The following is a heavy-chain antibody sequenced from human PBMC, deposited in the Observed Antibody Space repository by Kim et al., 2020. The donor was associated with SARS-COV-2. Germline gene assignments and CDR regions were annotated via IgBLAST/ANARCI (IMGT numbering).Heavy chain of an antibody. J-gene: IGHJ4*02. V-gene: IGHV1-69*04. D-gene: IGHD6-13*01. CDR1: GGTFSSYA. CDR2: IIPILGIA. Sequence: SVKVSCKASGGTFSSYAISWVRQAPGQGLEWMGRIIPILGIANYAQKFQGRVTITADKSTSTAYMELSSLRSEDTAVYYCAREQSGGQQLAYYWGQGTLVTVSS. CDR3: AREQSGGQQLAYY.